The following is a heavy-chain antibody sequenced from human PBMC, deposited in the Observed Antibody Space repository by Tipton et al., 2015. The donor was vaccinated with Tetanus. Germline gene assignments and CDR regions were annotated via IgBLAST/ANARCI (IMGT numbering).Heavy chain of an antibody. Sequence: QLVQSGAEVKKPGSSVKVSCKASGGTFSSYAISWVRQAPGQGLEWMGGIIPIFGTANYAQKLQGRVTITADDSTSTAYMELSSLRSEDTAVYYCARTYAGDYGTPFDYWGQGTLVTVSS. J-gene: IGHJ4*02. CDR3: ARTYAGDYGTPFDY. V-gene: IGHV1-69*01. D-gene: IGHD4-17*01. CDR2: IIPIFGTA. CDR1: GGTFSSYA.